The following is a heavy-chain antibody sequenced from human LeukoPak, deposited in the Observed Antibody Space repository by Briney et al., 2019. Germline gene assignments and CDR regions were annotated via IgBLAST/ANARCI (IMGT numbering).Heavy chain of an antibody. CDR2: IYPGDSDT. CDR3: ARPYYYDSGQYYFHY. V-gene: IGHV5-51*01. Sequence: GESLKISCKGSGYSFTSYWTGWVRQMPGKGLEWMAIIYPGDSDTRYSPSFQGQVTISADKSISTAYLQWSSLKASDTAMYYCARPYYYDSGQYYFHYWGQGTLVTVSS. D-gene: IGHD3-10*01. CDR1: GYSFTSYW. J-gene: IGHJ4*02.